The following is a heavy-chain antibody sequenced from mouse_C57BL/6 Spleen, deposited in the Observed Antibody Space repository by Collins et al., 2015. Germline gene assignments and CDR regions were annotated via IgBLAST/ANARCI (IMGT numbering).Heavy chain of an antibody. CDR2: FYPGSGSI. CDR3: ARHEDERRTVVATKAWFAY. CDR1: GYTFTEYT. J-gene: IGHJ3*01. V-gene: IGHV1-62-2*01. Sequence: QVQLQQSGAELVKPGASVKLSCKASGYTFTEYTIHWVKQRSGQGLEWIGWFYPGSGSIKYNEKFKDKATLTADKSSSTVYMELSRLTSEDSAVYFCARHEDERRTVVATKAWFAYWGQGTLVTVSA. D-gene: IGHD1-1*01.